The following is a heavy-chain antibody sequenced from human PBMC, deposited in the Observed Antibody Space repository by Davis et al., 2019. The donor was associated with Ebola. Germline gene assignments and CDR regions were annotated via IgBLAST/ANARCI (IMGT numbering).Heavy chain of an antibody. CDR1: GFTFSSYG. V-gene: IGHV3-21*01. CDR2: ISSSSSYI. J-gene: IGHJ6*02. Sequence: GESLKISCAASGFTFSSYGMHWVRQAPGKGLEWVSSISSSSSYIYYADSVKGRFTISRDNAKNSLYLQMNSLRAEDTAVYYCARDTVVTDYYYYYYGMDVWGQGTTVTVSS. CDR3: ARDTVVTDYYYYYYGMDV. D-gene: IGHD4-23*01.